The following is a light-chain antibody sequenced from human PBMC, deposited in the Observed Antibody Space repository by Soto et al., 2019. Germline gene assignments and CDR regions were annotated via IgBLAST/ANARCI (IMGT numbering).Light chain of an antibody. Sequence: DIVMTQSPDSLGVSLGERATINCKSSQSVLYDSNNKNYLAWYQQKPGQPPKLLIYWASTRESGVPDRFSGSGSGTDFTLTISSLQAEDVAFYYCQQYYTTPWTFGQGTNVEIK. J-gene: IGKJ1*01. CDR1: QSVLYDSNNKNY. CDR2: WAS. CDR3: QQYYTTPWT. V-gene: IGKV4-1*01.